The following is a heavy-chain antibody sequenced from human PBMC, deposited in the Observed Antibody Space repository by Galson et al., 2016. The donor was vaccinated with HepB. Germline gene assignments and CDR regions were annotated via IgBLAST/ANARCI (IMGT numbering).Heavy chain of an antibody. Sequence: SLRLSCAASGFNFNMYWMAWVRQAPGKGLECVANINNVGNEKYYVDSLKGRFTISRDNAKSSLFLQMNSLRAEDTAVYYCARFLYEGGWGSDYWGQGTLVTVPS. J-gene: IGHJ4*02. CDR2: INNVGNEK. V-gene: IGHV3-7*01. D-gene: IGHD6-19*01. CDR1: GFNFNMYW. CDR3: ARFLYEGGWGSDY.